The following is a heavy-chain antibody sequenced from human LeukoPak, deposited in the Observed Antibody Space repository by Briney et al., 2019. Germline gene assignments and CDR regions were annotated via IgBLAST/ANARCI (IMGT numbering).Heavy chain of an antibody. CDR2: ISAYNGNT. CDR1: GYTFTSYG. Sequence: ASVTVSFKASGYTFTSYGISWVRQAPGQGLEWMGWISAYNGNTNYAQKLQGRVTMTTDTSTSTAYMELRSLRSDDTAVYYCARVVPAAIRNWFDPWGQGTLVTVSS. V-gene: IGHV1-18*01. CDR3: ARVVPAAIRNWFDP. D-gene: IGHD2-2*01. J-gene: IGHJ5*02.